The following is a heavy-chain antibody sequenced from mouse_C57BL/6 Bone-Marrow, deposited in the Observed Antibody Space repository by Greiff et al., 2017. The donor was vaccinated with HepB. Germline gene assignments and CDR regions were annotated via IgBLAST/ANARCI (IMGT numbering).Heavy chain of an antibody. CDR3: ARVDDY. CDR1: GFTFSSYA. J-gene: IGHJ2*01. V-gene: IGHV5-4*03. CDR2: ISDGVSYT. Sequence: EVMLVESGGGLVKPGGSLKLSCAASGFTFSSYAMSWVRQTPEKRLEWVATISDGVSYTYYPDNVKGRFTVSRDNAKNNLYLQMSHLKSEDTAMYYCARVDDYWGQGTTLTVSS.